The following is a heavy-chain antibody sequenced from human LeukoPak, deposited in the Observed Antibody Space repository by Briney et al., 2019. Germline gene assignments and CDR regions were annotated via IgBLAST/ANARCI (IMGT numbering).Heavy chain of an antibody. J-gene: IGHJ6*03. CDR2: IKKDGSEQ. Sequence: PGGSLRLSCAASGFTFTNYWMSWVRQAPGKGLEWVANIKKDGSEQYYVDSVKGRFTISRDNAKNSLYLEMNSLRVEDTAVYYCARDPKRITIFGVVQEDYYYYMDVWGKGTTVTVSS. CDR3: ARDPKRITIFGVVQEDYYYYMDV. V-gene: IGHV3-7*01. CDR1: GFTFTNYW. D-gene: IGHD3-3*01.